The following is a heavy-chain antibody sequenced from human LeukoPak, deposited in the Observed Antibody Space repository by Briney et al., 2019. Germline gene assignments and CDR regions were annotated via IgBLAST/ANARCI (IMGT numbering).Heavy chain of an antibody. CDR2: IYYSGST. V-gene: IGHV4-38-2*01. J-gene: IGHJ4*02. CDR3: ARVSGSYEPFDS. D-gene: IGHD1-26*01. Sequence: SETLSLTCVVSGYSISSGYYWGWIRQPPGEGLEWIGNIYYSGSTYYNPSLQSRVTMSVDTSKNQFSLKLSSVTAADTAVYYCARVSGSYEPFDSWGQGTLVIVSS. CDR1: GYSISSGYY.